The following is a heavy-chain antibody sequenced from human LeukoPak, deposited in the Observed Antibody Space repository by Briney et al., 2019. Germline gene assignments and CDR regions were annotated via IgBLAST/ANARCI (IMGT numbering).Heavy chain of an antibody. V-gene: IGHV3-23*01. CDR2: ISGSGGST. D-gene: IGHD3-3*01. CDR3: AKDGDITIFGVATYFDY. CDR1: GFTFSSYA. J-gene: IGHJ4*02. Sequence: GASLRLSCAASGFTFSSYAMSWVRQAPGKGLEWVSAISGSGGSTYYADSVKGRFTISRGNSKNTLYLQMNSLRAEDTAVYYCAKDGDITIFGVATYFDYWGQGTLVTVSS.